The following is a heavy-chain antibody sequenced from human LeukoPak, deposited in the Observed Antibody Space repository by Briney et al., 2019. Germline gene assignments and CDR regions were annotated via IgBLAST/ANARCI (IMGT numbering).Heavy chain of an antibody. CDR3: ARGGYYYDSSGYYWRFDY. Sequence: ASVKVSCKASGYTFTGYYMHWVRQAPGQGLEWMGWINPNSGGTNYAQKFQGRVTMTRDTSISTAYMELSRLRSDDTAVYYCARGGYYYDSSGYYWRFDYWGQGTLVTVSS. D-gene: IGHD3-22*01. CDR2: INPNSGGT. V-gene: IGHV1-2*02. CDR1: GYTFTGYY. J-gene: IGHJ4*02.